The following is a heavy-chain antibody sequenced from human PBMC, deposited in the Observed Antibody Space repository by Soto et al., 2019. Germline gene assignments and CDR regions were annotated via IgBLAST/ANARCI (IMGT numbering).Heavy chain of an antibody. D-gene: IGHD3-22*01. CDR1: GESFSVHI. Sequence: PSDTLSLTCAVYGESFSVHIWTWIRQTPGKGLQWIGQINHSGSASYNPSLKSRVTISVHTSNSQFSLELSSVTAADTAVYYCARGLYYYDSSGYYPPGYWGQGTLVTVSS. CDR2: INHSGSA. J-gene: IGHJ4*02. V-gene: IGHV4-34*01. CDR3: ARGLYYYDSSGYYPPGY.